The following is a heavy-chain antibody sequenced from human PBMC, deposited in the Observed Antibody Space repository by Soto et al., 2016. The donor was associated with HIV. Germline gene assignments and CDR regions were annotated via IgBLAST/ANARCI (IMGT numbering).Heavy chain of an antibody. Sequence: EVQLLESGGGLVQPGGSLRLSCTASGFAFTTYAMSWVRQAPGKGLQWVSSMSENGTKTYYMDSVKGRFTLSRDSSKSTLYLQMNSLRAEDTAVYYCAKDSTSPSFYDSSGRGKFYFDYWGPGTVVTVSS. V-gene: IGHV3-23*01. J-gene: IGHJ4*02. CDR3: AKDSTSPSFYDSSGRGKFYFDY. D-gene: IGHD3-22*01. CDR2: MSENGTKT. CDR1: GFAFTTYA.